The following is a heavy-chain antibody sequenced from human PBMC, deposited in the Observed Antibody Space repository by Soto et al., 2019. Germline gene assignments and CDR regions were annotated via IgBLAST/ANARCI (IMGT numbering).Heavy chain of an antibody. Sequence: QVQLQESGPGLVRPSGTLSLTCGVSGDSISTNKWWIWVRQPPGKGLEWIGETYHTGRTNYNPSLESRVTISVDKPKNQCSLKLNSVTAADTAVYYCARSSRYAYDCGDGNVDYWGQGTLVTASS. CDR3: ARSSRYAYDCGDGNVDY. CDR2: TYHTGRT. CDR1: GDSISTNKW. V-gene: IGHV4-4*02. J-gene: IGHJ4*02. D-gene: IGHD2-21*01.